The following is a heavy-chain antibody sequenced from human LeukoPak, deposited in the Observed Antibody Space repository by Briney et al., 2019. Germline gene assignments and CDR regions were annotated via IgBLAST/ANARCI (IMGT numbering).Heavy chain of an antibody. CDR2: IRGQDYGGTT. Sequence: GGSLRLSCSASGFSFGDYAMTWVRQAPGKGLEWVGLIRGQDYGGTTDYAASVKGRFTISRDDSKSIAYLQMNSLKSEDTAVYYCVRGRIKADYWGQGTLVTVSS. J-gene: IGHJ4*02. V-gene: IGHV3-49*04. CDR3: VRGRIKADY. D-gene: IGHD2/OR15-2a*01. CDR1: GFSFGDYA.